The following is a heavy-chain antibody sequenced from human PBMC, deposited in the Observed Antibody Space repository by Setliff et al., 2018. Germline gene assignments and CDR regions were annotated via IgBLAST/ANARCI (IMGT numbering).Heavy chain of an antibody. CDR2: INHSGST. CDR3: ARNWVTAQHYYYGMDV. D-gene: IGHD2-21*02. CDR1: GGSFSGYY. V-gene: IGHV4-34*01. Sequence: SETLSLTCAVYGGSFSGYYWSWIRQPPGKGLEWIGEINHSGSTNYNPSLKSRVTISVDTSKNQFSLKLGSVTAADTAVYYCARNWVTAQHYYYGMDVWGQGTTVTVSS. J-gene: IGHJ6*02.